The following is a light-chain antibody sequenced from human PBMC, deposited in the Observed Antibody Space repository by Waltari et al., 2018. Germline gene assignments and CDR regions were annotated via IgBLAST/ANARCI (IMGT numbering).Light chain of an antibody. CDR1: QSVSSN. Sequence: EIVMTQSPATLSVSPGDTAPLPCRASQSVSSNLAWYQQKPGQAPRLLIYGAYTRATGIPARFSGSGSGTEFTLTISSLQSEDFAVYYCQQYNNWPPYTFGQRTKLEIK. V-gene: IGKV3-15*01. J-gene: IGKJ2*01. CDR3: QQYNNWPPYT. CDR2: GAY.